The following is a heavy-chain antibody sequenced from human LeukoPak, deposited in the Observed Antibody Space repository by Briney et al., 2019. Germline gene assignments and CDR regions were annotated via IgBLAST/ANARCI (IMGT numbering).Heavy chain of an antibody. CDR3: ARDRIAEERYYYYYYMDV. CDR2: IKQDGSEK. V-gene: IGHV3-7*01. CDR1: GFTLSSYW. Sequence: PGGSLRLSCAASGFTLSSYWMSWVRQAPGKGLEWVANIKQDGSEKYYVDSVKGRFTISRDNAKNSLYLQMNSLRAEDTAVYYCARDRIAEERYYYYYYMDVWGKGTTVTVSS. D-gene: IGHD6-13*01. J-gene: IGHJ6*03.